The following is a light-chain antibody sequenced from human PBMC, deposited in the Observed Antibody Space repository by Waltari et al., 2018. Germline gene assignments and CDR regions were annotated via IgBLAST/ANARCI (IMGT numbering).Light chain of an antibody. CDR1: QSVGRT. J-gene: IGKJ1*01. V-gene: IGKV3-20*01. CDR2: GAS. Sequence: SCRASQSVGRTLAWYQQKPGQAPRLLIYGASIRATGIPDRFSGGGSGTDFSLGINRLEPEDFAVYYCQHYVSLPATFGQGTKVEIK. CDR3: QHYVSLPAT.